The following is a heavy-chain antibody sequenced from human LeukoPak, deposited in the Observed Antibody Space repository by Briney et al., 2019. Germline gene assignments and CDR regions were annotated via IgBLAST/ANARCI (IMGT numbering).Heavy chain of an antibody. D-gene: IGHD3-10*01. CDR3: AKGPAYYYGSGSYFYYYYYMDV. CDR2: INNDGSGT. J-gene: IGHJ6*03. CDR1: GFTLSSYW. V-gene: IGHV3-74*01. Sequence: GGSLRLSCAASGFTLSSYWMHWVRQAPGKGLVWVSRINNDGSGTSYADSVKGRFTISRDDAKNTLYLQMNSLRAEDTAVYYCAKGPAYYYGSGSYFYYYYYMDVWGKGTTVTVSS.